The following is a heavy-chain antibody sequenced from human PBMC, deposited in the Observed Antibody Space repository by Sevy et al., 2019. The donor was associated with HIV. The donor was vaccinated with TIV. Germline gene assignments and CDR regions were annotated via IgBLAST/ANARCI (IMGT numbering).Heavy chain of an antibody. V-gene: IGHV3-21*01. CDR1: GFTFSNYN. D-gene: IGHD1-26*01. Sequence: GGSLRLSYAASGFTFSNYNMIWVRQAPGKGLEWVSSITGSSNYIYYADSLKGRFTASRDNAKNSLYLQMNSLRAEDTAVYYCARDFPVGTTSTFDYWGQGTLVTVSS. CDR3: ARDFPVGTTSTFDY. J-gene: IGHJ4*02. CDR2: ITGSSNYI.